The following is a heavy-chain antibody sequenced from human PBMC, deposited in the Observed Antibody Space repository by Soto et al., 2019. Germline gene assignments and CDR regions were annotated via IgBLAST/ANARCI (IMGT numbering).Heavy chain of an antibody. CDR3: ALRSMAVVPEY. CDR2: LYYGRSA. CDR1: GDSISSYY. V-gene: IGHV4-59*01. J-gene: IGHJ4*02. D-gene: IGHD3-22*01. Sequence: QVQLQESGPGLVKPSETLSLTCAVSGDSISSYYCMWIRQPPGKGLESIGYLYYGRSANYNPSLKRRVTLAGDTSTNQCSLTRSSMTAADTAVYYCALRSMAVVPEYWGQGTLVTVSS.